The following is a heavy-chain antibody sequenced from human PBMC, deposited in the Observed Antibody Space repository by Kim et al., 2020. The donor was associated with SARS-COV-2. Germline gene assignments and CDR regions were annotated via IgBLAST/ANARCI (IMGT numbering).Heavy chain of an antibody. Sequence: GGSLRLSCTASGFTFGDFAMNWVRQAPGKGLEWVGFIRSKAYGGTTEYAASVKVRFTISRDYSKSIAYLQMNSLKTEDTAVYYCTRIGFPYYYYIGVWGKETTVTVSS. CDR1: GFTFGDFA. D-gene: IGHD6-25*01. CDR3: TRIGFPYYYYIGV. J-gene: IGHJ6*03. V-gene: IGHV3-49*04. CDR2: IRSKAYGGTT.